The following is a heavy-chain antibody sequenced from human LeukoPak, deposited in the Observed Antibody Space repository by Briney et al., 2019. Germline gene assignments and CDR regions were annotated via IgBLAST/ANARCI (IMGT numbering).Heavy chain of an antibody. J-gene: IGHJ6*02. Sequence: GGSLRLSCAASGFTFSSYAMSWVRQAPGKGLEWVLAISGSGGITYYADSVKGRFTISRDNSKNTLYLQMNSLRAEDTAVYYCAKRQERDYYDSSGYHYYYYGMDVWGQGTTVTVSS. CDR1: GFTFSSYA. CDR2: ISGSGGIT. CDR3: AKRQERDYYDSSGYHYYYYGMDV. D-gene: IGHD3-22*01. V-gene: IGHV3-23*01.